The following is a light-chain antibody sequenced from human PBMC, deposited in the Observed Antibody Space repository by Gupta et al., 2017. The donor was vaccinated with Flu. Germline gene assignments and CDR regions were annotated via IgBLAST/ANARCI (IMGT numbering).Light chain of an antibody. CDR2: DDS. V-gene: IGLV3-21*02. CDR1: NIGSKS. CDR3: QVWDSSSDNLWV. J-gene: IGLJ3*02. Sequence: SYVLTQPPSVSVAPGQTARNTCGGNNIGSKSVHWYQQKPGQAPGLVVYDDSDRPSGSPERVSGSNSGNTATLTISRVEAGEEADYYCQVWDSSSDNLWVFGGGTKLTVL.